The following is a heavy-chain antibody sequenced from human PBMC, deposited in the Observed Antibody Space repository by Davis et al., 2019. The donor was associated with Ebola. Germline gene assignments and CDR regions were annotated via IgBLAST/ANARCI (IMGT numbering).Heavy chain of an antibody. J-gene: IGHJ3*02. CDR2: VTRSGIT. CDR1: GGPFSDFY. Sequence: SETLSLTCAVSGGPFSDFYCSWIRQPPGKGLEWIAEVTRSGITNYNSSLKSRVTISVDTSKDQFSLKLSSVTAADTAVYYCASSYSYGYGGAFDIWGQGTMVTVSS. V-gene: IGHV4-34*01. D-gene: IGHD5-18*01. CDR3: ASSYSYGYGGAFDI.